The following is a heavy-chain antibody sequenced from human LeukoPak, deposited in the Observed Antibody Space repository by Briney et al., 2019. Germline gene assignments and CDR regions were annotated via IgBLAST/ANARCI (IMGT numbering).Heavy chain of an antibody. CDR1: GFTFDDYA. CDR3: AKADGSGFNWNFDY. J-gene: IGHJ4*02. D-gene: IGHD1-1*01. Sequence: PGRSLRLSCAASGFTFDDYAMHWVRQAPGKGLEWVSGISGSGGGTYYADSVKGRFIISRDNSRNTLYLRMNRVRAEDTAVYYCAKADGSGFNWNFDYWGQGTLVTVSS. CDR2: ISGSGGGT. V-gene: IGHV3-23*01.